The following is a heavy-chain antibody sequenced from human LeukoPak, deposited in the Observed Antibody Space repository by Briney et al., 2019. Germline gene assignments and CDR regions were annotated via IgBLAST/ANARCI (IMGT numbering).Heavy chain of an antibody. CDR2: IYTSGST. Sequence: PSETLSFTCTVSGGSISSYYWSWIRQPAGKGLEWIGRIYTSGSTNYNPSLKSRVTISVDTSKNQFSLKLSSVTAADTAVYYCARGPWFGDLERRGSYYMDVWGKGTTVTVSS. J-gene: IGHJ6*03. V-gene: IGHV4-4*07. CDR3: ARGPWFGDLERRGSYYMDV. CDR1: GGSISSYY. D-gene: IGHD3-10*01.